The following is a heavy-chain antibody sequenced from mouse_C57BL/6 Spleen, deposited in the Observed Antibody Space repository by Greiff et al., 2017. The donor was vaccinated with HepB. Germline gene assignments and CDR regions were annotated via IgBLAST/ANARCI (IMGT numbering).Heavy chain of an antibody. CDR2: IRSKSNNYAT. D-gene: IGHD1-1*01. CDR3: VRHYYGSNWYFDV. V-gene: IGHV10-1*01. CDR1: GFSFNTYA. J-gene: IGHJ1*03. Sequence: DVQLVESGGGLVQPKGSLKLSCAASGFSFNTYAMNWVRQAPGKGLEWVARIRSKSNNYATYYADSVKDRFTISRDDSESMLYLQMNNLKTEDTAMYYCVRHYYGSNWYFDVWGTGTTVTVSS.